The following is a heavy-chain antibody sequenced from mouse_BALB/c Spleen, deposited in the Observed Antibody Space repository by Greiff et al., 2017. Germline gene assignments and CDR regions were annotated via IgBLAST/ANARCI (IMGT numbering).Heavy chain of an antibody. CDR3: ARIRYGSDLFAY. CDR1: GYSITSDYA. D-gene: IGHD1-1*01. V-gene: IGHV3-2*02. Sequence: EVQLQESGPGLVKPSQSLSLTCTVTGYSITSDYAWYWIRQFPGNILEWMGYISYSGSTSYNPSLKSRISITRDTSKNQFFLQLNSVTTEDTATYYGARIRYGSDLFAYWGQGTLVTVSA. CDR2: ISYSGST. J-gene: IGHJ3*01.